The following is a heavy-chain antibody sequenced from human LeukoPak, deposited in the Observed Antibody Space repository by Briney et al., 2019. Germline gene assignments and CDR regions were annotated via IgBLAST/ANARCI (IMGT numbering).Heavy chain of an antibody. D-gene: IGHD3-10*01. CDR3: ARGSAMVRGSQAYYYYMDV. Sequence: GGSLRLSCAASGFTFSSYSMNWVRQAPGKGLEWVSSINSSSSYIYYADSVKGRFTISRDNAKNSLYLQMNSLRAEDTAVYYCARGSAMVRGSQAYYYYMDVWGKGTTVTVSS. V-gene: IGHV3-21*01. CDR2: INSSSSYI. J-gene: IGHJ6*03. CDR1: GFTFSSYS.